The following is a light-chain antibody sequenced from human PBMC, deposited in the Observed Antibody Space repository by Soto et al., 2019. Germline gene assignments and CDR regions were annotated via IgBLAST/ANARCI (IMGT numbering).Light chain of an antibody. CDR3: QQYNSYLWT. Sequence: DIQMTQSPSTLSASVGDRVTITCRASQSISSWLAWYQQKPGKAPKLLIYDASSLESGVPSRFSGSGSGTAFTLTISSLQPDDFATYYCQQYNSYLWTFGQGTKLEIK. CDR2: DAS. J-gene: IGKJ2*02. V-gene: IGKV1-5*01. CDR1: QSISSW.